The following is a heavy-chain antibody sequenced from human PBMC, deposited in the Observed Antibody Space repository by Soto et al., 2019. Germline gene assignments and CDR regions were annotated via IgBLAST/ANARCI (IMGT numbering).Heavy chain of an antibody. Sequence: VGSLRLSCAASGFTFSSYAMHWVRQAPGKGLEWVAVISYDGSNKYYADSVKGRFTISRDNSKNTLYLQMNSLRAEDTAVYYCARGLFRGYSYGYADYWGQGTLVTVSS. CDR2: ISYDGSNK. CDR1: GFTFSSYA. J-gene: IGHJ4*02. V-gene: IGHV3-30-3*01. D-gene: IGHD5-18*01. CDR3: ARGLFRGYSYGYADY.